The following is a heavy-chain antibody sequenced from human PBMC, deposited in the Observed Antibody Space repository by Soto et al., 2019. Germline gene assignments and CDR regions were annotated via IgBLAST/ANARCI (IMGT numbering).Heavy chain of an antibody. V-gene: IGHV3-7*01. Sequence: PGGSLRLSCAASGFTFNTYWMTWVRRAPGKGLEWLSNIKRNGTTKNYVDSVKGRFTISRDNAKDSLYLQMNSLRAEDTAVYYCARATAIGNWFDPWGQGTQVTVSS. D-gene: IGHD3-22*01. CDR2: IKRNGTTK. J-gene: IGHJ5*02. CDR1: GFTFNTYW. CDR3: ARATAIGNWFDP.